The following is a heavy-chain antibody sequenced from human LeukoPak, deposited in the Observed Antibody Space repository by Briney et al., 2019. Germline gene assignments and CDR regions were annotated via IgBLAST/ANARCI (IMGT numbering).Heavy chain of an antibody. CDR1: GYTFTSYD. Sequence: ASVKVSCKASGYTFTSYDINWVRQAPGQGLEWMGWINPNSGGTNYAQKFQGRVTMTRDTSISTAYMELSRLRSDDTAVYYCARLGLWFGELSYMDVWGKGTTVTISS. CDR3: ARLGLWFGELSYMDV. V-gene: IGHV1-2*02. CDR2: INPNSGGT. D-gene: IGHD3-10*01. J-gene: IGHJ6*03.